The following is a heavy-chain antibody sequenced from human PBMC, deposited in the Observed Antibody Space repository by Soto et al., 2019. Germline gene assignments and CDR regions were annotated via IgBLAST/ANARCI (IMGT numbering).Heavy chain of an antibody. Sequence: PSQTLSLTCAISGDSVSSNSATWDWIRQCPSRGLEWLGRTYYRSKWYTDYAVSVKGRITINPDTSNNHLSLQLDSVTPDDTAVYYCARLIGDSWLDSWGQGTLVTVS. CDR3: ARLIGDSWLDS. CDR2: TYYRSKWYT. V-gene: IGHV6-1*01. D-gene: IGHD2-8*01. J-gene: IGHJ5*01. CDR1: GDSVSSNSAT.